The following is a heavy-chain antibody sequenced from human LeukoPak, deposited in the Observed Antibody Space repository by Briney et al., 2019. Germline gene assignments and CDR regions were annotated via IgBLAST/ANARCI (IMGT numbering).Heavy chain of an antibody. CDR3: ARGPGEGSSSWYSFGLGFDP. CDR1: GGSFSGYY. Sequence: SDTLSLTCAVYGGSFSGYYWSWIRQPPGKGLEGVGEINHSGSTNYNPSLKSRVTISVDTSKNQFSLKLSSVTAADTAVYYCARGPGEGSSSWYSFGLGFDPWGQGTLVTVSS. CDR2: INHSGST. J-gene: IGHJ5*02. D-gene: IGHD6-13*01. V-gene: IGHV4-34*01.